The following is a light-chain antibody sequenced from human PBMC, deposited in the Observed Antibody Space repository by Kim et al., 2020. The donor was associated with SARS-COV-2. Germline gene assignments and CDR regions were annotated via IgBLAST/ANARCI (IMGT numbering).Light chain of an antibody. Sequence: SASVGDRVTITCQASQDISNYLNWYQQKPGKAPKLLIYDASKLETGVPSRFSGSGSGTDFTFTISSLQPEDIATYYCQQYDNLPYSFGQGTKLEI. CDR2: DAS. V-gene: IGKV1-33*01. CDR1: QDISNY. J-gene: IGKJ2*03. CDR3: QQYDNLPYS.